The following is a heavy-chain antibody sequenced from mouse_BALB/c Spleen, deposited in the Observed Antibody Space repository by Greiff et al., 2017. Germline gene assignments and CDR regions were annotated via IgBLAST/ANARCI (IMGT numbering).Heavy chain of an antibody. J-gene: IGHJ3*01. CDR2: IRNKANGYTT. Sequence: EVQGVESGGGLVQPGGSLRLSCATSGFTFTDYYMSWVRQPPGKALEWLGFIRNKANGYTTEYSASVKGRFTISRDNSQSIPYLQMNTLRAEDSATYYCARGGLPAWFAYWGQGTLVTVSA. CDR3: ARGGLPAWFAY. D-gene: IGHD2-2*01. V-gene: IGHV7-3*02. CDR1: GFTFTDYY.